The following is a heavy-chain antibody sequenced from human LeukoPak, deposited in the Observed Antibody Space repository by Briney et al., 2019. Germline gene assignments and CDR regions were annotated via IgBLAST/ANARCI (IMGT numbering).Heavy chain of an antibody. D-gene: IGHD6-13*01. CDR3: ARHAGSWYGDAFDV. Sequence: SETLSLTCAVYGGSFSGYYWSWIRQPPGKGLEWIGEINHSGSTNYNPSLKSRVTISVDTSKNQFSLKLSSVTAADTAVYYCARHAGSWYGDAFDVWGQGTMVTVSS. V-gene: IGHV4-34*01. CDR2: INHSGST. J-gene: IGHJ3*01. CDR1: GGSFSGYY.